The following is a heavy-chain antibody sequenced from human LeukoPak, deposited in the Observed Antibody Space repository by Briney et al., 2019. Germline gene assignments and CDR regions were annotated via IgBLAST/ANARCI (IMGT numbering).Heavy chain of an antibody. D-gene: IGHD5-12*01. CDR1: GGTFSSYA. Sequence: SVKVSCKASGGTFSSYAISWVRQAPGQGLEWMGRIIPILGIANYAQKFQGRVTITADKSTSTAYMELSSLRSEDTAVYYCARVSFTVATNTHCYYYGMDVWGQGTTVTVSS. J-gene: IGHJ6*02. V-gene: IGHV1-69*04. CDR2: IIPILGIA. CDR3: ARVSFTVATNTHCYYYGMDV.